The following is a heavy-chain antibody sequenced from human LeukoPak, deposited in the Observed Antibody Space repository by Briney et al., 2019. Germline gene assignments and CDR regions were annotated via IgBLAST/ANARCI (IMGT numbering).Heavy chain of an antibody. Sequence: GGSLRLSCAASGFTFSSYAMSWVRQAPGKGLEWVSAISGSGGSTYYADSVKGRFTISRDNSKNTLYLQMNSLRAEDTAVYYCAKEGGRESSGPSDFDYWGQGTLVTVSS. D-gene: IGHD6-19*01. V-gene: IGHV3-23*01. J-gene: IGHJ4*02. CDR2: ISGSGGST. CDR1: GFTFSSYA. CDR3: AKEGGRESSGPSDFDY.